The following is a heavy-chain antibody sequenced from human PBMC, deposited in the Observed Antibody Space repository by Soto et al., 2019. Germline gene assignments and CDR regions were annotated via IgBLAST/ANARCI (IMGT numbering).Heavy chain of an antibody. D-gene: IGHD3-3*01. CDR3: ARHYITIFGGLKSRVALDHFDF. CDR1: GDSIRSSSSYY. CDR2: VYYDGNT. V-gene: IGHV4-39*01. Sequence: SETLSLTCTVSGDSIRSSSSYYWGWVRQPPGKGLEWLGGVYYDGNTYYNPSLKSRLAISVDTSKNQFSLRLRSVTAADTAVYYWARHYITIFGGLKSRVALDHFDFWGPGALVTVFS. J-gene: IGHJ4*02.